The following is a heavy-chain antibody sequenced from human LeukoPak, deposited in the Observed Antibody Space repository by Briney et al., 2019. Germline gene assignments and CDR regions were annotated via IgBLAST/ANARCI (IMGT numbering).Heavy chain of an antibody. D-gene: IGHD3-10*01. CDR1: GYTFNHFG. CDR3: ASPQYYGSGSYYIGYYFDY. J-gene: IGHJ4*02. Sequence: ASVRVSCKASGYTFNHFGISWVRQAPGQGLEWMGRIIPILGIANYAQKFQGRVTITADKSTSTAYMELSSLRSEDTAVYYCASPQYYGSGSYYIGYYFDYWGQGTLVTVSS. CDR2: IIPILGIA. V-gene: IGHV1-69*04.